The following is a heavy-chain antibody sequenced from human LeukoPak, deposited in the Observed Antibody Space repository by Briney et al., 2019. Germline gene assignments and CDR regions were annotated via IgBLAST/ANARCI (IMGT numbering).Heavy chain of an antibody. CDR3: ARVYPYCGGDCYPNYYYGMDV. V-gene: IGHV4-4*09. J-gene: IGHJ6*02. CDR1: GGSISSYY. CDR2: IYTSGST. D-gene: IGHD2-21*02. Sequence: SETLSLTCTVSGGSISSYYWSWIRQPPGKGLEWIGYIYTSGSTNYNPSLKSRVTISVDTSKNQFSLKLSSVTAADTAVYYCARVYPYCGGDCYPNYYYGMDVWGQGTTVTVSS.